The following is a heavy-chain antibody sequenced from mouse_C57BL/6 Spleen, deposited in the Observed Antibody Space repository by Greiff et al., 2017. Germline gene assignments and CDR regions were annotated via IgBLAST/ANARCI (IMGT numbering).Heavy chain of an antibody. CDR1: GYTFTDYE. D-gene: IGHD2-4*01. V-gene: IGHV1-15*01. J-gene: IGHJ3*01. CDR3: TGAYIYYDYAAWFAY. Sequence: QVQLQQSGAELVRPGASVTLSCKASGYTFTDYEMHWVKQTPVHGLEWIGAIDPETGGTAYNQKFKGKAILTADKSSSTAYMELRSLTSEDSAVYYCTGAYIYYDYAAWFAYWGQGTLVTVSA. CDR2: IDPETGGT.